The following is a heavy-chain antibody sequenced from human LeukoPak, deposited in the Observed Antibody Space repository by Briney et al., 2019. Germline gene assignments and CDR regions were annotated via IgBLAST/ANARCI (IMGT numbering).Heavy chain of an antibody. Sequence: SETLSLTCTVSGGSISSSSYYWGWIRQPPGKGLEWIGSIYYSGSTYYNPSLKSRVTISVDTSKNQFSLKLSSVTAADTAVYYCARVRYCSGGSCYPSVDIWGQGTMVTVSS. V-gene: IGHV4-39*07. D-gene: IGHD2-15*01. CDR1: GGSISSSSYY. CDR2: IYYSGST. J-gene: IGHJ3*02. CDR3: ARVRYCSGGSCYPSVDI.